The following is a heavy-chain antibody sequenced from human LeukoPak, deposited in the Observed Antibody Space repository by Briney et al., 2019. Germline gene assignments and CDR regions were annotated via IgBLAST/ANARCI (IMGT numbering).Heavy chain of an antibody. CDR1: GFTFSSHM. Sequence: GGSLRLSCAASGFTFSSHMMTWVRQAPGKGLEWVANIKPDGGEKFYVDSVRGRFTISRDNAKNSLYLQMNSLRAEDTAVYYCARESRVAYYDFWLGYMDVWGKGTTVTVSS. J-gene: IGHJ6*03. V-gene: IGHV3-7*01. CDR2: IKPDGGEK. D-gene: IGHD3-3*01. CDR3: ARESRVAYYDFWLGYMDV.